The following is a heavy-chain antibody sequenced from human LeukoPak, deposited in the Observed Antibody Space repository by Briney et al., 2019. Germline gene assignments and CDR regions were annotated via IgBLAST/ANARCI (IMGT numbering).Heavy chain of an antibody. V-gene: IGHV6-1*01. Sequence: SQTLSLTCAISGDSVSSNSAAWNWIRQSPSRGLEWLGRTYYRSKWYNDYAVSVKSRITINPGTSKNQFSLQLNSVTPEDTAVYYCARDLNSYGSYYYYYMDVWGKGTTVTVSS. D-gene: IGHD5-18*01. CDR2: TYYRSKWYN. CDR1: GDSVSSNSAA. CDR3: ARDLNSYGSYYYYYMDV. J-gene: IGHJ6*03.